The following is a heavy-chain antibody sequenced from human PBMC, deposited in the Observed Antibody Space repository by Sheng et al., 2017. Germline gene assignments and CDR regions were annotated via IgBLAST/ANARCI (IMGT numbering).Heavy chain of an antibody. CDR2: ISYDGNNK. Sequence: QVQLVESGGGVVQPGRSLRLSCAASGFTFSSYAMHWVRQAPGKGLEWVAVISYDGNNKYYADSVKGRFTISRDNSKSTLYLQVNSLRLEDTAVYYCASRVVSGSYQRRVYYGMDVWGRGTTVTVSS. J-gene: IGHJ6*02. CDR1: GFTFSSYA. D-gene: IGHD1-26*01. V-gene: IGHV3-30*03. CDR3: ASRVVSGSYQRRVYYGMDV.